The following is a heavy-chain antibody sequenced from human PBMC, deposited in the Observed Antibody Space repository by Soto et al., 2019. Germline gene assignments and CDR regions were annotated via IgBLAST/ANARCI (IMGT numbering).Heavy chain of an antibody. Sequence: QAQLQQSGPGLVKPSQTLSLSCAISGDSVSNNSVAWNWVRQSPSSGLEWLGRTYYRSKWHYAYAPSVRSRITINPDTSTNHFSLQLNSVSPEDAAVYYCARTLRGRGVKYFDDWGQGTLVTVSS. J-gene: IGHJ4*02. D-gene: IGHD3-10*01. CDR3: ARTLRGRGVKYFDD. CDR2: TYYRSKWHY. V-gene: IGHV6-1*01. CDR1: GDSVSNNSVA.